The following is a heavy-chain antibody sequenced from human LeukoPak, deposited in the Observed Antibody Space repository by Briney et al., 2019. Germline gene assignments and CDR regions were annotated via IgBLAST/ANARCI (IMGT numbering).Heavy chain of an antibody. V-gene: IGHV3-23*01. Sequence: GGSLRLSCAASGFTFSSYAMSWVRQAPGKGLEWVSGISGGGGSAYYAGSVQGRFTISRDNSESTLYLQMNSLRAEDTAVYYCAKGTVIVVLDGYWGQGTLVTVSS. CDR3: AKGTVIVVLDGY. CDR1: GFTFSSYA. J-gene: IGHJ4*02. CDR2: ISGGGGSA. D-gene: IGHD3-22*01.